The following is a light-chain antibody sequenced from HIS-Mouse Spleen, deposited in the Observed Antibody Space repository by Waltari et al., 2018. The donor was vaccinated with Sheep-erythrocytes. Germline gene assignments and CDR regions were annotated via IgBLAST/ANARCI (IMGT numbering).Light chain of an antibody. CDR1: QSVSSY. Sequence: EIVLTQSPATLSLSPGERATLSCRASQSVSSYLAWYQQKPGQAPRLLFYDASNRATGIPARFSGSGSGTDFTLTISSLEPEDFAVYYCQQRSNWLTFGGGTK. V-gene: IGKV3-11*01. CDR2: DAS. J-gene: IGKJ4*01. CDR3: QQRSNWLT.